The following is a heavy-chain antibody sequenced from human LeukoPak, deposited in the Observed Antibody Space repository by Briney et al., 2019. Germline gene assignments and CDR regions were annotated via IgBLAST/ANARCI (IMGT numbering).Heavy chain of an antibody. CDR1: GFTFSSYS. J-gene: IGHJ4*02. V-gene: IGHV3-23*01. CDR2: ISGSGDST. Sequence: GGSLRLSCAASGFTFSSYSMNWVRQAPGKGLEWVSSISGSGDSTDYADPVKGRFTISRDNSKNTLYLQMNSLRVEDTAVYYCAKDHFPRRVGYNGGESDYWGQGTLVTISS. CDR3: AKDHFPRRVGYNGGESDY. D-gene: IGHD5-24*01.